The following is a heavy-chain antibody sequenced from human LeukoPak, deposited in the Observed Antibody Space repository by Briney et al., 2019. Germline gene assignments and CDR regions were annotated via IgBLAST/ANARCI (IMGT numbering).Heavy chain of an antibody. CDR3: AREGTPAPNWFDP. CDR2: IYTSGST. D-gene: IGHD2-15*01. J-gene: IGHJ5*02. V-gene: IGHV4-4*07. CDR1: GGSISSYD. Sequence: SETLSLTCTVSGGSISSYDLSWIRQPAGKGLEWIGRIYTSGSTNYNPSLKSRVTMSVDTSKNQFSLKLSSVTAADTAVYYCAREGTPAPNWFDPWGQGTLVTVSS.